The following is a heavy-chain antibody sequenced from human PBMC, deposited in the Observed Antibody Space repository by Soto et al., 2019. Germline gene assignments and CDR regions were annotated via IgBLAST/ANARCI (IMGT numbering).Heavy chain of an antibody. CDR2: IYYSGST. V-gene: IGHV4-30-4*01. Sequence: KTSETLSLTCTVSGGSISSGDYYWSWIRQPPGKGLEWIGYIYYSGSTYYNPSLKSRVTISVDTSKNQFSLKLSSVTAADTAVYYCASYRYCSSTSCYGYWFDPWGQGTLVTVSS. J-gene: IGHJ5*02. CDR1: GGSISSGDYY. D-gene: IGHD2-2*01. CDR3: ASYRYCSSTSCYGYWFDP.